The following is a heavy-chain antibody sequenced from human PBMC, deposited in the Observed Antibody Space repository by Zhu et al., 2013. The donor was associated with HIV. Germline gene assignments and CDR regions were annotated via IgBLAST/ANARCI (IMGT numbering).Heavy chain of an antibody. D-gene: IGHD6-13*01. V-gene: IGHV1-24*01. CDR2: IDPEDGER. CDR3: ATVPLEAGYYYYYGMDV. J-gene: IGHJ6*02. Sequence: QAHLIQSGAEVKKPGASVKVSCKVSGDTLTELSVHWVRQAPGKGLEWMGNIDPEDGERIYAQKFRGRVTMTEDTSTDTAYVELRSLRPDDTAVYYCATVPLEAGYYYYYGMDVWGQGTTVTVSS. CDR1: GDTLTELS.